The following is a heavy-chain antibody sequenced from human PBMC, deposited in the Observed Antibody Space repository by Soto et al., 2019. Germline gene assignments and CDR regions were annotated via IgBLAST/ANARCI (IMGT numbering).Heavy chain of an antibody. CDR1: GFTFSDHY. CDR2: VSTSSSYT. CDR3: ARLRLTGYFDY. Sequence: QVQLVESGGGLVKPGGSLRLSCVASGFTFSDHYMTWIRQAPGKGLEWLSYVSTSSSYTNYAYSVKGRFTISRDNAMNSLYLQMNSLRAEDTAVYYCARLRLTGYFDYWGQGTLVTVSS. J-gene: IGHJ4*02. V-gene: IGHV3-11*05.